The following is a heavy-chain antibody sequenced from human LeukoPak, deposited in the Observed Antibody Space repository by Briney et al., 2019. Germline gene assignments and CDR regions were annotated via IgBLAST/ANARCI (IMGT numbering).Heavy chain of an antibody. CDR2: IKDRTDGGTT. CDR1: GFTFRNAW. V-gene: IGHV3-15*01. CDR3: TTLEDSSGYLDY. J-gene: IGHJ4*02. D-gene: IGHD3-22*01. Sequence: GGSLRLSCAASGFTFRNAWMSWVRQTPGKGLEWVGRIKDRTDGGTTDYAAPVKGRFTISRDDSKNTLYLRMNSLKTEDTAVYYCTTLEDSSGYLDYWGQGTLVTVSS.